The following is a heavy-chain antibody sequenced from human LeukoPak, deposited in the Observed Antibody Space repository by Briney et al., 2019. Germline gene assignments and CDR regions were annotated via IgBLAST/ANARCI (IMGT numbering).Heavy chain of an antibody. J-gene: IGHJ3*02. CDR3: ARDPGGIAVPGLGFAFDI. CDR1: GGSISSVY. D-gene: IGHD6-19*01. V-gene: IGHV4-4*07. Sequence: SETLSLTCTVSGGSISSVYWSWIRQPAGKGLEWTGRIYSSGSTNYNPSLKSRVTMSVDTSKNQFSLKLTSVTAADTAVYYCARDPGGIAVPGLGFAFDIWGQGTMVTVSS. CDR2: IYSSGST.